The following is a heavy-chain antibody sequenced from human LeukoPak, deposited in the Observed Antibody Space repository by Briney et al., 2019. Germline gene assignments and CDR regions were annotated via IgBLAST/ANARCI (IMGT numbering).Heavy chain of an antibody. V-gene: IGHV3-30*04. CDR3: ARHRLQLWTNYYLDV. D-gene: IGHD5-18*01. Sequence: PGGSLRLSCAASGFTFSSYAMHWVRQAPGKGLEWVAVISYDGSNKYYADSVKGRFTISRDNSKNTLYLQMNSLRAEDTAVYYCARHRLQLWTNYYLDVWGKGTTVTVSS. CDR2: ISYDGSNK. CDR1: GFTFSSYA. J-gene: IGHJ6*03.